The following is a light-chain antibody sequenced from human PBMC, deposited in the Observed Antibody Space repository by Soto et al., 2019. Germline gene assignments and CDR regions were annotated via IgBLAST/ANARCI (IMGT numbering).Light chain of an antibody. CDR2: SNY. J-gene: IGLJ2*01. Sequence: QSVLTQPPSASGTPGQRVTISCSGSSSNIGSNTVNWYQQLPGTAPKLLIESNYQRPSGVPDRFSGSKSGTSASLAISGLQSEDEADYYCAACDDSLNGVLFGGGTKLTVL. CDR1: SSNIGSNT. V-gene: IGLV1-44*01. CDR3: AACDDSLNGVL.